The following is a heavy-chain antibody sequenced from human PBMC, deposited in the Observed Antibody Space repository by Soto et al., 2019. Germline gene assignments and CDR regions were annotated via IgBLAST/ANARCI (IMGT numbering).Heavy chain of an antibody. V-gene: IGHV1-8*01. J-gene: IGHJ6*02. CDR3: AGRGGKSLYYYYGMDV. CDR1: GYTFTSYD. CDR2: MNPNSGNT. Sequence: GASVKVSCKASGYTFTSYDINWVRQATGQGLEWMGWMNPNSGNTGYAQKFQGRVTMTRNTSISTAYMELSSLRSEDTAVYYCAGRGGKSLYYYYGMDVWGQGTTVTVSS.